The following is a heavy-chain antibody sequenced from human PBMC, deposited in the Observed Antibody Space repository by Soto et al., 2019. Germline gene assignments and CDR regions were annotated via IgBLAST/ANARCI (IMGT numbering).Heavy chain of an antibody. CDR3: AITRSMSSSGLDL. CDR1: GYTFIRHW. V-gene: IGHV3-74*01. J-gene: IGHJ3*01. D-gene: IGHD5-12*01. CDR2: ISPDGSVT. Sequence: EVQLVESGGGFVQPGGSLRLSCAASGYTFIRHWINWVRQAPAQGPVGVSRISPDGSVTDYADFVEGRFTISRDNAKNTLLLQMSSLRAEDTAVYYWAITRSMSSSGLDLWCQGTRVSVSS.